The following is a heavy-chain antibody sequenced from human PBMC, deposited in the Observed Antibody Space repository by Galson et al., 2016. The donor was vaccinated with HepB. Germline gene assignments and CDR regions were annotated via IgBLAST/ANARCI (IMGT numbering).Heavy chain of an antibody. CDR2: ISTHSGNT. CDR3: ARDVQCRFDS. CDR1: GYTFTTSG. Sequence: SVKVSCKASGYTFTTSGISWVRQAPGQGLEWMGWISTHSGNTKYAQKFQGGLTLTTDSSTTTAYMELRSLRFDDTALYYCARDVQCRFDSWGQGTLVTVSS. J-gene: IGHJ4*02. V-gene: IGHV1-18*01.